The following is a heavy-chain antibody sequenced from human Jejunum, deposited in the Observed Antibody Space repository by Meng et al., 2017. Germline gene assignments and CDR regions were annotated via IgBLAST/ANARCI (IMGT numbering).Heavy chain of an antibody. V-gene: IGHV1-2*06. CDR3: ARVGIGSIRISCNSY. D-gene: IGHD2-2*02. Sequence: QLLPSGAEVKNPGAAVKVSCKASGYTFTGHYMHWVRQAPGQGLEWMGRIDPNSGGTNYAQKFRGRVSMTRDTSISTVYMELSSLRSDDTAVYYCARVGIGSIRISCNSYWGQGTLVTVSS. CDR1: GYTFTGHY. CDR2: IDPNSGGT. J-gene: IGHJ4*02.